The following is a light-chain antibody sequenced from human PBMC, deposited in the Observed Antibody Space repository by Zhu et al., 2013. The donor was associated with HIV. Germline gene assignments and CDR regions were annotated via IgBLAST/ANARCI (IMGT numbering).Light chain of an antibody. V-gene: IGKV1-8*01. J-gene: IGKJ3*01. CDR2: AAS. Sequence: AIRMTQSPSSLSASTGDRVTITCRASQSIASYLAWYQQKPRKAPKLLIYAASTLQSGVPSRFAGRGSGTEFTLTITGLQPEDFATYYCHHVNDNPAFGPGTTVDFK. CDR3: HHVNDNPA. CDR1: QSIASY.